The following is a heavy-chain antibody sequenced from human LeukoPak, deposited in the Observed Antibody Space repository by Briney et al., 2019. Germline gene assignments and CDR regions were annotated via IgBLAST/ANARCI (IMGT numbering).Heavy chain of an antibody. V-gene: IGHV3-23*01. CDR3: ATDVIGSGSYYFDY. CDR2: ISGSGGGT. CDR1: GFSFSNYA. D-gene: IGHD3-10*01. J-gene: IGHJ4*02. Sequence: GGSLRLSCAASGFSFSNYAMNWVRQAPGKGLEWVSGISGSGGGTNYADSVKGRFTISRDNSKNTLYLQMNSLRAEDMAVYYCATDVIGSGSYYFDYWGPGALVTVSS.